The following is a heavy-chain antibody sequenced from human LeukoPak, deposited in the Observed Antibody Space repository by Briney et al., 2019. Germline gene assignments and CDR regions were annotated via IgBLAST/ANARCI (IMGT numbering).Heavy chain of an antibody. D-gene: IGHD5-18*01. Sequence: GGSLRLSCAASGFTFSSYSMNWVRQAPGKGLEWVSSISSSSSYIYYADSVKGRFTISRDNAKNSLYMQMNSLRAEDTALYYCARDPRGGYSYGYSAFDIWGQGTVVTVSS. V-gene: IGHV3-21*01. J-gene: IGHJ3*02. CDR3: ARDPRGGYSYGYSAFDI. CDR2: ISSSSSYI. CDR1: GFTFSSYS.